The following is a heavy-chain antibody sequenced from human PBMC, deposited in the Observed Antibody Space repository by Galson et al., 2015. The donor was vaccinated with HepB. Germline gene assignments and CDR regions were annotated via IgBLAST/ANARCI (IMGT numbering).Heavy chain of an antibody. J-gene: IGHJ4*02. CDR1: GFTFSGSA. CDR3: TRHMVGDDDYFDY. V-gene: IGHV3-73*01. Sequence: SLRLSCAASGFTFSGSAMHWVRQASGKGLEWVGRIRSKANSYATAYAAPVKGRFTISRDDSKNTAYLQMNSLKTEDTAVYYCTRHMVGDDDYFDYWGQGTLVTVSS. CDR2: IRSKANSYAT. D-gene: IGHD1-26*01.